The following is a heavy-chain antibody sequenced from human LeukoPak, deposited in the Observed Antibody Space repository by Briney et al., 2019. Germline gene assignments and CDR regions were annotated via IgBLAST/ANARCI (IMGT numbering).Heavy chain of an antibody. CDR1: GFTFSSYW. CDR2: INSDGSST. D-gene: IGHD4-17*01. V-gene: IGHV3-74*01. J-gene: IGHJ4*02. Sequence: PGGSLLLSCAASGFTFSSYWMHWVRPAPGKGLVWVSRINSDGSSTSYADSVKGRFTISRDNAKNTLYLQMNSLRAEDTAVYYCARCTVTPDFDYWGQGTLVTVSS. CDR3: ARCTVTPDFDY.